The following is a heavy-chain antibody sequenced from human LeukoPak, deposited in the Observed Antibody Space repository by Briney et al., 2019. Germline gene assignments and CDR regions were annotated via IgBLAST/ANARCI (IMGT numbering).Heavy chain of an antibody. J-gene: IGHJ4*02. V-gene: IGHV3-30*04. Sequence: GGSLRLSCAASGFTFSSYALHWVRQAPGRGLEWVAVISYEGTKKYYADSVKGRFIISRDLSKNTVYLQMNSLRADDTAMYYCARGDGSGYYVYWGQGTLVTVSS. CDR2: ISYEGTKK. CDR3: ARGDGSGYYVY. D-gene: IGHD3-22*01. CDR1: GFTFSSYA.